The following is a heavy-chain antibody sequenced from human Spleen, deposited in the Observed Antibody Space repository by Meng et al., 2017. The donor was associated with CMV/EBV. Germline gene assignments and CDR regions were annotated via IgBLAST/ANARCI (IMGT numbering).Heavy chain of an antibody. CDR1: GWSFSDDY. Sequence: HLRQWGSGMFKPSGALSLTCAVGGWSFSDDYGSWSRQPPGKGLVWIGEINHRRSTNYNPSLKSRVTISVDTSKNQCSLALSSLTAADTAVYYCARGPSITGTLDPWGQGTLVTVSS. D-gene: IGHD1-7*01. V-gene: IGHV4-34*01. J-gene: IGHJ5*02. CDR3: ARGPSITGTLDP. CDR2: INHRRST.